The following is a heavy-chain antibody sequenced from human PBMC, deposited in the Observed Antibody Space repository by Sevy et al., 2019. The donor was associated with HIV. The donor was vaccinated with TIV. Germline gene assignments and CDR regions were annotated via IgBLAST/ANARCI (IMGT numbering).Heavy chain of an antibody. CDR1: GFTFSSYA. V-gene: IGHV3-64D*06. D-gene: IGHD3-9*01. CDR3: VKDGTIDVLRYFDWLSAFDY. CDR2: ISSNGGST. Sequence: GWSLRLSCSASGFTFSSYAMHWVRQAPGKGLEYVSAISSNGGSTYYADSVKGRFTISRDNSKNTLYLQMSSLRAEDTAVYYCVKDGTIDVLRYFDWLSAFDYWGQGTLVTVSS. J-gene: IGHJ4*02.